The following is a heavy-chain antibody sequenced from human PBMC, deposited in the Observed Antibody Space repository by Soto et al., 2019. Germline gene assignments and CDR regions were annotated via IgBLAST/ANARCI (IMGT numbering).Heavy chain of an antibody. CDR1: GGSFSGYY. CDR2: INHSGST. D-gene: IGHD3-10*01. Sequence: ETLSLTCAVYGGSFSGYYWSWIRQPPGKGLEWIGEINHSGSTNYNPSLKSRVTISVDTSKNQFSLKLSSVTAADTAVYYCARVLVRGVITYYYYYGMDVRGQGTTVTVSS. J-gene: IGHJ6*02. CDR3: ARVLVRGVITYYYYYGMDV. V-gene: IGHV4-34*01.